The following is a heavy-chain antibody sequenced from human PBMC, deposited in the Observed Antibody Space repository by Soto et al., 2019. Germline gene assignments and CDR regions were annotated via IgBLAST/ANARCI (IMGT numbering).Heavy chain of an antibody. CDR1: GGSFSGYY. D-gene: IGHD3-22*01. CDR2: INHSGST. CDR3: ARGGASLRYYDSSGYNWFYP. V-gene: IGHV4-34*01. J-gene: IGHJ5*02. Sequence: SETLSLTCAVYGGSFSGYYWSWIRQPPGKGLEWIGEINHSGSTNYNPSLKSRVTISVDTSKNQFSLKLSSVTAADTAVYYCARGGASLRYYDSSGYNWFYPWGQGTLVTVSS.